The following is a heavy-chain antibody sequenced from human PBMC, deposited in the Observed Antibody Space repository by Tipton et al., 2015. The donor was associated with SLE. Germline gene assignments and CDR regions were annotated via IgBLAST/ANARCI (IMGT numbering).Heavy chain of an antibody. CDR2: IFYNRNT. CDR3: ARGSDGEYVRYFDV. CDR1: GGSISSGSFY. D-gene: IGHD4-17*01. V-gene: IGHV4-31*03. J-gene: IGHJ2*01. Sequence: TLSLTCTVSGGSISSGSFYWSWIRQRPGKGLEWMGYIFYNRNTYYNPSLKSRVTISVDTSNNQFSLKLTSVTAADTAVYYCARGSDGEYVRYFDVWGPGTLVTVSS.